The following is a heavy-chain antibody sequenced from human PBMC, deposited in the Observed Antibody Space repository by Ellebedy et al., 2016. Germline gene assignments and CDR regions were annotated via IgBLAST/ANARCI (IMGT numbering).Heavy chain of an antibody. Sequence: SLKISXVASGFTFEDYAMHWVRQVPGKGLEWVSGISWNGDRIGYADSVRGRFTISRDNAYNSLYLQMNSLRAEDTAVYYCAKSGESSYYFDYWGQGTLVTVSS. D-gene: IGHD3-10*01. CDR3: AKSGESSYYFDY. CDR1: GFTFEDYA. J-gene: IGHJ4*02. CDR2: ISWNGDRI. V-gene: IGHV3-9*01.